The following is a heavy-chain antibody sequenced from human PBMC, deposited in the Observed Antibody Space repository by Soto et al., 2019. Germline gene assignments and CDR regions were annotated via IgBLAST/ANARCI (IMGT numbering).Heavy chain of an antibody. J-gene: IGHJ6*02. V-gene: IGHV1-69*06. CDR1: GGTFSSYA. Sequence: SVKVSCKASGGTFSSYAISWVRQAPGQGLEWMGGIIPIFGTANYAQKFQGRVTITADKSTSTAYMELSSLRSEDTAVYYCAEADIVVVPAATHYYYYGMDVWGQGTTVTVS. D-gene: IGHD2-2*01. CDR2: IIPIFGTA. CDR3: AEADIVVVPAATHYYYYGMDV.